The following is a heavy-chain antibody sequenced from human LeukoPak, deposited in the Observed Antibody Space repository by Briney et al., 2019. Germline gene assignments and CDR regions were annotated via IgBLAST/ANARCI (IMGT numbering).Heavy chain of an antibody. D-gene: IGHD6-6*01. CDR3: ARGRIAARRSVYYFDY. V-gene: IGHV1-69*13. Sequence: SVKVSCKASGGTFSSYAISWVRQAPGQGLEWMGGVIPIFGTANYAQKFQGRVTITADESTSTAYMELSSLRSEDTAVYYCARGRIAARRSVYYFDYWGQGTLVTVSS. CDR1: GGTFSSYA. CDR2: VIPIFGTA. J-gene: IGHJ4*02.